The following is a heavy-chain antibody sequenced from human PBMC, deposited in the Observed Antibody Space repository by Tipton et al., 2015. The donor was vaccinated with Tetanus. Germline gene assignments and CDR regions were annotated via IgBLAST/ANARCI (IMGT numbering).Heavy chain of an antibody. Sequence: TLSLTCTVSGVSISSYYWSWIRQSPGKGLEWIGYIFHSGSTNYSPSLKSRVAISMDTSKNQISLKLSSVTAADTAVYYCARRSYCSSSRCFDAFDLWGQGTMVTVSS. J-gene: IGHJ3*01. CDR3: ARRSYCSSSRCFDAFDL. CDR1: GVSISSYY. V-gene: IGHV4-59*07. D-gene: IGHD2-2*01. CDR2: IFHSGST.